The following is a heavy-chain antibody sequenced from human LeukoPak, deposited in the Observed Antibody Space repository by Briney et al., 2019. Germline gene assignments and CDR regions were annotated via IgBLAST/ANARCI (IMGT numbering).Heavy chain of an antibody. CDR1: GFTFGGYG. V-gene: IGHV3-33*01. J-gene: IGHJ4*02. CDR2: IAYDGSRA. D-gene: IGHD1-14*01. Sequence: GGSLRLSCAGSGFTFGGYGMHWFRQTPGKGLEWVAVIAYDGSRAFYADSVKGRFTIFRDNSKNTMSVQMDDLRAEDTAVYYCTRYNNDHFDYWGQGTLVTVSS. CDR3: TRYNNDHFDY.